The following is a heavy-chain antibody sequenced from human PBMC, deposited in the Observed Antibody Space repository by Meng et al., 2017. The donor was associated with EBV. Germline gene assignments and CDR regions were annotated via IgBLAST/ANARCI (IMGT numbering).Heavy chain of an antibody. D-gene: IGHD1-1*01. CDR2: INTYSGKA. CDR1: GYTFRNYA. J-gene: IGHJ4*02. Sequence: QVQLGQSGSEWKGPGASVKVSCKASGYTFRNYAINWMRQVPGQGLEWMGWINTYSGKATFAQGFTGRSVFSLDTPVTTAHLQISGLKTEDSAVYYCARGVEENGSHYPFDSWGQGTLVTVSS. V-gene: IGHV7-4-1*02. CDR3: ARGVEENGSHYPFDS.